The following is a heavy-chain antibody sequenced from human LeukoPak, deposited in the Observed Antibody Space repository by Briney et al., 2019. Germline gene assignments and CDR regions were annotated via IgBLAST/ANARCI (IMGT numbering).Heavy chain of an antibody. Sequence: KPSETLSLTCAVPDGPFSGYYWSWIRQSPGKGLEWIGEINHTGRTVYNQSLKSRVAISVDTSKNQFSLKLSSVTAADTAVYYCASRPTFMTTVTTQMDWFDPWGQGTLVTVSS. D-gene: IGHD4-17*01. J-gene: IGHJ5*02. CDR3: ASRPTFMTTVTTQMDWFDP. CDR2: INHTGRT. V-gene: IGHV4-34*01. CDR1: DGPFSGYY.